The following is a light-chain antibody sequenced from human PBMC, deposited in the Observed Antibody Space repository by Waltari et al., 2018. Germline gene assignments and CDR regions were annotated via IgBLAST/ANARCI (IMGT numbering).Light chain of an antibody. J-gene: IGLJ3*02. Sequence: QAVVTQEPSLTVSPGGTVTPTCAPSTGPVTRGHYPYWFQQKPGQAPRTLIYDTSNTHSWTPARFTGSLFGGKAALTLSGAQPEDEAEYYCLLFYNGPRVFGGGTKLTVL. CDR3: LLFYNGPRV. CDR1: TGPVTRGHY. CDR2: DTS. V-gene: IGLV7-46*01.